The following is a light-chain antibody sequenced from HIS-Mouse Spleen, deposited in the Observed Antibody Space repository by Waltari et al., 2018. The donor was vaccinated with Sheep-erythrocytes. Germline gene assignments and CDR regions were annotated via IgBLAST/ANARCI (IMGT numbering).Light chain of an antibody. J-gene: IGKJ1*01. CDR2: GAS. CDR3: QQYGSSLRT. V-gene: IGKV3-20*01. CDR1: QSVSSSY. Sequence: QSVSSSYLAWYQQKPGQAPRLLIYGASSRATGIPDRFSGSGSGTDFTLTISRLEPEDFAVYYCQQYGSSLRTFGQGTKVEIK.